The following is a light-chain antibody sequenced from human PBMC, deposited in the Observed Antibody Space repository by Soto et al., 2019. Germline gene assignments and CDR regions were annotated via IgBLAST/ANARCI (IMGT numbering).Light chain of an antibody. CDR1: QSFSSRY. J-gene: IGKJ1*01. V-gene: IGKV3-20*01. CDR2: GAS. CDR3: QQYGSSPRT. Sequence: EIVLTQSPGTLSLSPGERATLSCRASQSFSSRYLAWYQQKPGQAHRLLIYGASSRATGIPDRFSGSGSGTDFTLTISRLEPEDFEVYYCQQYGSSPRTFGQGTKVDIX.